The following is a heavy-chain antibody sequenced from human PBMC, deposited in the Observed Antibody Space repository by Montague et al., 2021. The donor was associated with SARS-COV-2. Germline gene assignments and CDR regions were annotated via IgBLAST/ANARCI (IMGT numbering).Heavy chain of an antibody. CDR1: GYSFTSYW. V-gene: IGHV5-10-1*01. Sequence: QSGAEVKKPGESLRISCKGSGYSFTSYWISWVRQMPGKGLEWMGRIDPSDSYTNYSPSLQGHVTISADKSISTAYLQWSSLKASDTAMYYCARHTHCSSTSCYEIWWFDPWGQGTLVTVSS. J-gene: IGHJ5*02. D-gene: IGHD2-2*01. CDR3: ARHTHCSSTSCYEIWWFDP. CDR2: IDPSDSYT.